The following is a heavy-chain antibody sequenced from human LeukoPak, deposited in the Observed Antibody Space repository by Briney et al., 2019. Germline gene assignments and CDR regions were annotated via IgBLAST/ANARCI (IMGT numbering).Heavy chain of an antibody. CDR2: ISGSGGST. CDR3: AKSRGYYDYVWGSYRYSSFYYFDY. J-gene: IGHJ4*02. CDR1: GFTFSSYA. V-gene: IGHV3-23*01. Sequence: GRSLRLSCAASGFTFSSYAMSWVRQAPGKGLEWVSAISGSGGSTYYADSVKGRFTISRDNSKNTLYLQMNSLRAEDTAVYYCAKSRGYYDYVWGSYRYSSFYYFDYWGQGTLVTVSS. D-gene: IGHD3-16*02.